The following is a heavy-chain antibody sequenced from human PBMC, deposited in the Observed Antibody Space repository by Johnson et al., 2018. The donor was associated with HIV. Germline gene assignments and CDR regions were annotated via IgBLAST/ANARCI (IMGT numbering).Heavy chain of an antibody. CDR1: GFMFEDYG. CDR3: ARDFVAFGECTAFDI. D-gene: IGHD2-8*01. J-gene: IGHJ3*02. V-gene: IGHV3-20*04. Sequence: VQLVESGGGVVRPGGSLRLSCVGSGFMFEDYGMSWVRQAPGKGLEWVSGINWNGGSTGYADPVKGRFTISRDNAKNSLYLQMNSLRAEDTALYYCARDFVAFGECTAFDIWGQGTMVAVSS. CDR2: INWNGGST.